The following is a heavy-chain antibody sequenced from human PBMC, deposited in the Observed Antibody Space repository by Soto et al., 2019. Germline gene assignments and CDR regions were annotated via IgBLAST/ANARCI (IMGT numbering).Heavy chain of an antibody. CDR1: GFTFSSYG. D-gene: IGHD3-16*01. Sequence: QVQLVESGGGVVQPGRSLRLSCAASGFTFSSYGMHWVRQAPGKGLEWVAVIWYDGSNKYYADSVKGRFTISRDNSKNTLYLQMNSLRAEDTAVYYCARCSPFGEYYFDYWGQGTLVTVSS. V-gene: IGHV3-33*01. J-gene: IGHJ4*02. CDR3: ARCSPFGEYYFDY. CDR2: IWYDGSNK.